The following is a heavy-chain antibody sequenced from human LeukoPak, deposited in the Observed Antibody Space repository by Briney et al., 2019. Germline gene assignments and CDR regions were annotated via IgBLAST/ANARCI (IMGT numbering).Heavy chain of an antibody. CDR3: ARDVGLMVYAFDY. D-gene: IGHD2-8*01. CDR2: ISTSSSYI. V-gene: IGHV3-21*01. Sequence: GGSLRLSCAAPGFTFSSFSMNWVRQAPGKGLEWVSSISTSSSYIYYADSVKGRFTISRDNAKKSLYLEMNSLRAEDTAVYYCARDVGLMVYAFDYWGQGILVTVSS. CDR1: GFTFSSFS. J-gene: IGHJ4*02.